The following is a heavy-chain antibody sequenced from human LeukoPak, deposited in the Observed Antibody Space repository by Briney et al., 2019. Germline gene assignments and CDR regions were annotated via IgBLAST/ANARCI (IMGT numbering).Heavy chain of an antibody. CDR2: IKPSSGST. V-gene: IGHV1-46*01. J-gene: IGHJ4*02. Sequence: ASAKVSCKASGYTFTTYYMHWVRQAPRQGLECMGVIKPSSGSTSYAQNFQGRVTMTRDTSTSTVYMELSSLGSEDTAIYSGARVLGAHRYGSIDHWGQGTLVTVSS. CDR1: GYTFTTYY. CDR3: ARVLGAHRYGSIDH. D-gene: IGHD5-18*01.